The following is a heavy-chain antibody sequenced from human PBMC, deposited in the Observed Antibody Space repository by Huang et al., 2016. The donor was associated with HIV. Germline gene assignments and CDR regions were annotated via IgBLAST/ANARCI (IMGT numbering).Heavy chain of an antibody. J-gene: IGHJ5*02. V-gene: IGHV3-7*01. CDR1: GFTFSSYW. D-gene: IGHD3-3*01. Sequence: EVQLVESGGGLVRPGGSLRLSCAGSGFTFSSYWMTWVRQAPGKGLEWVAKIKHDGTEKYYVDSVKGRFTISRDNAKMSLFLQMNSLRVEDTALYYCARGDYDFWSAYDLWGQGTLVTVSS. CDR3: ARGDYDFWSAYDL. CDR2: IKHDGTEK.